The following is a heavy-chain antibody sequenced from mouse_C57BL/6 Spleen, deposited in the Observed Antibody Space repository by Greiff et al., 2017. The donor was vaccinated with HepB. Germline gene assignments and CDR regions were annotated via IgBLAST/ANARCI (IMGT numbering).Heavy chain of an antibody. Sequence: VQLQQSGAELVKPGASVKISCKASGYAFSSYWMNWVKQRPGKGLEWIGQIYPGDGDTNYNGKFKGKATLTADKSSSTAYMQLSSLTSEDSAVYFWARSGDYGSSYVRGDYWGQGTTLTVSS. CDR1: GYAFSSYW. CDR2: IYPGDGDT. CDR3: ARSGDYGSSYVRGDY. J-gene: IGHJ2*01. V-gene: IGHV1-80*01. D-gene: IGHD1-1*01.